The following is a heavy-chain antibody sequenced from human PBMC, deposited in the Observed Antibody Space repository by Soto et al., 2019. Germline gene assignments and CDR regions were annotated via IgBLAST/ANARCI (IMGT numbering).Heavy chain of an antibody. CDR2: TYYRSKWYS. CDR3: ARLGPYDSGSYSFRYTWFDP. D-gene: IGHD3-10*01. Sequence: SNSAAWKWIRQSPSRGLAWLGRTYYRSKWYSDYAVSVKSRITINPDTSKNQFSLQLNSVTPEDTAVYYCARLGPYDSGSYSFRYTWFDPWGQGTLVTVSS. CDR1: SNSAA. J-gene: IGHJ5*02. V-gene: IGHV6-1*01.